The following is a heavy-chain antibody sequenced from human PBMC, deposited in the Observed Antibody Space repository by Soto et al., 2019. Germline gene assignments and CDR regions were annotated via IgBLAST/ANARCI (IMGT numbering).Heavy chain of an antibody. V-gene: IGHV4-39*01. CDR1: GGSISSSSSY. Sequence: QLQLQESGPGLVKPSETLSLTCTVSGGSISSSSSYWGWIRQSPGKGLEWIGNIYYSGSTYYNPSLKSRVTISVDTSKNQFSLKLTSVTAADTAVYYSARHGPLSNNWNQLDHWGLRTLVTVSS. J-gene: IGHJ1*01. CDR2: IYYSGST. D-gene: IGHD1-20*01. CDR3: ARHGPLSNNWNQLDH.